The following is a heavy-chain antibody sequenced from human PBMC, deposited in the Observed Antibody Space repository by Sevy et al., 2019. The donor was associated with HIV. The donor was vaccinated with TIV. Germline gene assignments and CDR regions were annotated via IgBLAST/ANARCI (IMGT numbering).Heavy chain of an antibody. V-gene: IGHV4-59*01. Sequence: SETLSLTCTVSGGSMSDYYWSWIRQPPGKELEWIGYVYYTGTTNYNPALESRVTISVVTSKKQFFLKLRYVTAADTAFYYCARNSGGYHLGYWGQGTLVTVSS. D-gene: IGHD1-26*01. CDR2: VYYTGTT. CDR3: ARNSGGYHLGY. CDR1: GGSMSDYY. J-gene: IGHJ4*02.